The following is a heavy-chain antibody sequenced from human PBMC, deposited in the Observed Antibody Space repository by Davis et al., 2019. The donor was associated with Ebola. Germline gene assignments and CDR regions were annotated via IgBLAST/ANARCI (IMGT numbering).Heavy chain of an antibody. CDR1: GFTFSSYS. CDR3: ARRLRFEGDGMDV. D-gene: IGHD3-3*01. Sequence: GESLKISCAASGFTFSSYSMNWVRQAPGKGLEWVSSISSSSSYIYYADSVKGRFTISRVNAKNSLYLQMNSLRAEDTAVYYCARRLRFEGDGMDVWGQGTTVTVSS. CDR2: ISSSSSYI. V-gene: IGHV3-21*01. J-gene: IGHJ6*02.